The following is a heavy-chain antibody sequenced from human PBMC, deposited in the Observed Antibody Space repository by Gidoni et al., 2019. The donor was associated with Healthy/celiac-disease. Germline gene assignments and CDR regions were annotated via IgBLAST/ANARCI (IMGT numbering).Heavy chain of an antibody. Sequence: EVQLVQSGAEVKKPGESLQISCNGSGYSFTSYWIGWVRQMPGKGLEWMGIIYPGDSDTRYSPSFQGKVTISADKSISTAYLQWSSLKASDTAMYYCARHVPNYYGSSGYSYYFDYWGQGTLVTVSS. CDR2: IYPGDSDT. J-gene: IGHJ4*02. D-gene: IGHD3-22*01. CDR3: ARHVPNYYGSSGYSYYFDY. CDR1: GYSFTSYW. V-gene: IGHV5-51*01.